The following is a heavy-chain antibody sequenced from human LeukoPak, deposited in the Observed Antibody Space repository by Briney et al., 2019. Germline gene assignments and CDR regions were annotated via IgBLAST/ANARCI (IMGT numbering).Heavy chain of an antibody. Sequence: SQTLSLTCVVSGDSVSSKNCAWNWIRQSPSRGLEWLGSTYYRSKWYNDYAESMEGRMTISQDTSKNQYSLHLNSVPPDDTAVYYCARDFGTTGWHTFDYWGQGTLVTVSS. CDR2: TYYRSKWYN. D-gene: IGHD6-19*01. V-gene: IGHV6-1*01. CDR3: ARDFGTTGWHTFDY. CDR1: GDSVSSKNCA. J-gene: IGHJ4*02.